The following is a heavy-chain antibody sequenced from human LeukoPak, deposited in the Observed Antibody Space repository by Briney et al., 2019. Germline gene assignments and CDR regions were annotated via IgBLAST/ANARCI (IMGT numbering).Heavy chain of an antibody. Sequence: SQTLSLTCAISGDSVSSNSATWNWIRQSPSRGLEWLGRTYYGSKWYNDYALSVKSRITINPDTSKNQFSLQLNSVTPEDTAVYYCARGDSSSWYFLGAFDIWGQGTMVTVSS. J-gene: IGHJ3*02. D-gene: IGHD6-13*01. CDR1: GDSVSSNSAT. CDR3: ARGDSSSWYFLGAFDI. CDR2: TYYGSKWYN. V-gene: IGHV6-1*01.